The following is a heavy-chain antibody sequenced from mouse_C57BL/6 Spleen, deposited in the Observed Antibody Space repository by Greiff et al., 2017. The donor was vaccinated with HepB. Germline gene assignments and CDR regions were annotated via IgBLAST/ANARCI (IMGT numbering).Heavy chain of an antibody. CDR3: ASQYYYGSSHWYFDV. CDR2: IDPEDGET. J-gene: IGHJ1*03. Sequence: VQLQQSGAELVKPGASVKLSCTASGFNIKDYYMHWVKQRTEQGLEWIGRIDPEDGETKYAPKFQGKATITADTSSNTAYLQLSSLTSEDTAVYYCASQYYYGSSHWYFDVWGTGTTVTVSS. CDR1: GFNIKDYY. D-gene: IGHD1-1*01. V-gene: IGHV14-2*01.